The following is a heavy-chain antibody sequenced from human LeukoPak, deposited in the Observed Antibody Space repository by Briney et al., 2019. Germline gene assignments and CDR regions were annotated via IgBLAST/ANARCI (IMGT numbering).Heavy chain of an antibody. CDR3: TTPFFVVPSF. CDR2: IKSKTDGGTT. D-gene: IGHD3-16*02. CDR1: GFTLSNAW. V-gene: IGHV3-15*01. Sequence: GGSLRLSCADSGFTLSNAWVCWVRQAPGKGGGCVGRIKSKTDGGTTDYAAPVKGKFTTSRDDSKNTLYLKMNSLKTEDTAVYYCTTPFFVVPSFWGQGALVTVS. J-gene: IGHJ4*02.